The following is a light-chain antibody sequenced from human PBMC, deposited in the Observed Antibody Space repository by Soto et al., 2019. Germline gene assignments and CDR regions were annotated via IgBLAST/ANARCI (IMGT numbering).Light chain of an antibody. CDR1: QRVLYSSNNKNY. V-gene: IGKV4-1*01. J-gene: IGKJ3*01. CDR2: WAS. CDR3: QQSYSTLFT. Sequence: DIVMTQSPDSLAVSLGERATINCKSSQRVLYSSNNKNYLAWYQQKPGQPPKLLIYWASTRESGVPDRFSGSGSWTDFTLTISSLQAEDVADYYCQQSYSTLFTFGPGTKVDIK.